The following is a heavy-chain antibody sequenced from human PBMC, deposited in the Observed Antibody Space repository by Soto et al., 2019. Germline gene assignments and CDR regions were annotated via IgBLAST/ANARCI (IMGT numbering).Heavy chain of an antibody. CDR2: TNHSGST. V-gene: IGHV4-34*01. J-gene: IGHJ6*02. D-gene: IGHD2-2*01. CDR3: AREYCSSTSCSYYYYYGMDV. CDR1: GGSFSCYY. Sequence: PSETLSLTCAVYGGSFSCYYWSWIRQPPGKGLEWIGETNHSGSTNYNPSLKSRVTISVDTSKNQFSLKLSSVTAADTAVYYCAREYCSSTSCSYYYYYGMDVWGQGTTVTVSS.